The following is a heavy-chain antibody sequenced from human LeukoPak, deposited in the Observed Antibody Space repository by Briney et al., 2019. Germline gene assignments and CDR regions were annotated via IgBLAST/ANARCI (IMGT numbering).Heavy chain of an antibody. D-gene: IGHD6-19*01. CDR1: GGSISSSTYY. CDR2: IYYSGNT. CDR3: ARRATSGWQPFDY. Sequence: SETLSLTCTVSGGSISSSTYYWDWIRQPPGKGLEWIGSIYYSGNTYYNPSLESRVAISVDTSRNQFSLKLSSVTAADTAVYYCARRATSGWQPFDYWGRGTLVTVSS. V-gene: IGHV4-39*01. J-gene: IGHJ4*02.